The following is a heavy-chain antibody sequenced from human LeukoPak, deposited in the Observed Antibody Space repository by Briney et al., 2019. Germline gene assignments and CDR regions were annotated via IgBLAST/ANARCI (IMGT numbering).Heavy chain of an antibody. D-gene: IGHD3-22*01. J-gene: IGHJ3*02. Sequence: SETLSLTCTVSSGSISSYYWSWIRQPPGKGLEWIGYIYYSGSTNYNPSLKSRVTISVDTSKNQFSLKLSSVTAADTAVYYCARDKGVNYYDSSGYFRGAFDIWGQGTMVTVSS. CDR2: IYYSGST. V-gene: IGHV4-59*01. CDR3: ARDKGVNYYDSSGYFRGAFDI. CDR1: SGSISSYY.